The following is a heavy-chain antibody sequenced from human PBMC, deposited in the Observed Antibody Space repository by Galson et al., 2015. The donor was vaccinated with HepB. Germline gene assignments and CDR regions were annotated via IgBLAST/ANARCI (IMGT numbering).Heavy chain of an antibody. CDR3: VSGVPSVKVVPAASDYYYGMDV. V-gene: IGHV3-30*03. CDR2: ISYDGSNK. D-gene: IGHD2-2*01. J-gene: IGHJ6*02. Sequence: SLRLSCAASGFTFSSYGMHWVRQAPGKGLEWVAVISYDGSNKYYADSVKGRFTISRDNSKNTLYLQMNSLRAEDTAVYYCVSGVPSVKVVPAASDYYYGMDVWGQGTTVTVSS. CDR1: GFTFSSYG.